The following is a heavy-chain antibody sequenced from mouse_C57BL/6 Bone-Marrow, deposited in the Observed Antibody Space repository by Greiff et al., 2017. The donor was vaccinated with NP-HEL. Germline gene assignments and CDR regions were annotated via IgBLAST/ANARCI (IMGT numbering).Heavy chain of an antibody. J-gene: IGHJ3*01. D-gene: IGHD2-4*01. CDR3: AEGLRRFAY. CDR2: IYPRSGNT. CDR1: GYTFTSYG. Sequence: VQLQQSGAELARPGASVKLSCKASGYTFTSYGISWVKQRTGQGLEWIGEIYPRSGNTYYNEKFKGKATLTADKSSSTAYMELRSLTSEDSAVYFCAEGLRRFAYWGQGTLVTVSA. V-gene: IGHV1-81*01.